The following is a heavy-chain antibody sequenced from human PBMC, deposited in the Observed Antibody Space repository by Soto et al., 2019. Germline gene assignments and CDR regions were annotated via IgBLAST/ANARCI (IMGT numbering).Heavy chain of an antibody. CDR1: GGSISSSSYY. CDR3: ARHRARNWFDP. Sequence: SETLSLTCIVSGGSISSSSYYWGWIRQPPGKGLERIGSIYYSGSTYYNPSLKSRVTISVDTSKNQFSLKLSSVTAADAAVFYCARHRARNWFDPWGQGTLVTVSS. J-gene: IGHJ5*02. D-gene: IGHD6-6*01. V-gene: IGHV4-39*01. CDR2: IYYSGST.